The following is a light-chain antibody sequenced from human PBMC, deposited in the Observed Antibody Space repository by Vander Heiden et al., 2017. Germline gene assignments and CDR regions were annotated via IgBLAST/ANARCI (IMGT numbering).Light chain of an antibody. CDR2: GND. CDR3: AAWDDSPNGWV. J-gene: IGLJ3*02. V-gene: IGLV1-44*01. CDR1: SSNIGSNT. Sequence: QSVLTQPPSASGTPGQRVTISFSGSSSNIGSNTVNWFQQLPGMAPKVLIYGNDQRPSGVPDRFSGSKSGTSASLAISGLQSEDEADYYCAAWDDSPNGWVFGGGTKMTVL.